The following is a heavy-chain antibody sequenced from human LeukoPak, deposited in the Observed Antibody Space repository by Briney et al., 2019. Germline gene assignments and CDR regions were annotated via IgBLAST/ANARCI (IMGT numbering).Heavy chain of an antibody. D-gene: IGHD2-8*02. CDR2: ISSNSGTI. Sequence: GGSLRLSCVASGFTFNSYNMNWVRQAPGKGLEWISYISSNSGTIHYADSVRGRFTIYRDQARNSVFLQMSSLRADDTAVYYCARELVASFPLWGQGTLVAVSS. CDR1: GFTFNSYN. J-gene: IGHJ4*02. CDR3: ARELVASFPL. V-gene: IGHV3-48*01.